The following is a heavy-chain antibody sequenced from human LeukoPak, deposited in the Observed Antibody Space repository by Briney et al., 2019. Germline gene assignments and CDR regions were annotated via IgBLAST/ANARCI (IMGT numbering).Heavy chain of an antibody. V-gene: IGHV3-23*01. CDR1: GFTFSSYA. Sequence: GGSLRLSCAASGFTFSSYAMSWVRQAPGKGLEWVSAISGSGGSTYYADSVKGRFTISRDNSKNTLYLQMSSLRAEDTAVYYCAKDLERRYFDWVPIGYWGQGTLVTVSS. CDR2: ISGSGGST. D-gene: IGHD3-9*01. J-gene: IGHJ4*02. CDR3: AKDLERRYFDWVPIGY.